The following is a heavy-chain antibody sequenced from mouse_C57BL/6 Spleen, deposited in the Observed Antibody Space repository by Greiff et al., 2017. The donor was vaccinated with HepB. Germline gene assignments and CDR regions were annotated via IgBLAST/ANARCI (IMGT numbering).Heavy chain of an antibody. J-gene: IGHJ3*01. CDR3: ARDSSGYVSSFAY. Sequence: VQLQQSGAELVRPGSSVKLSCKASGYTFTSYWMHWVKQRPIQGLEWIGNIDPSDSETHYNQKFKDKATLTVDKSSSTAYMQRSSLTSEDSAVYYCARDSSGYVSSFAYWGQGTLVTVSA. D-gene: IGHD3-2*02. CDR2: IDPSDSET. V-gene: IGHV1-52*01. CDR1: GYTFTSYW.